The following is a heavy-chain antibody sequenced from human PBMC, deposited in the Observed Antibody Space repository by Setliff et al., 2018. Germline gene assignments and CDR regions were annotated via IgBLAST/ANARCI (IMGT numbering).Heavy chain of an antibody. V-gene: IGHV1-18*01. J-gene: IGHJ6*02. CDR1: GYTFTSYG. D-gene: IGHD3-3*01. Sequence: ASVKVSCKASGYTFTSYGISWVRQAPGQGLEWMGWISAYNGNTNYAQKLQGRVTMTTDTSTSTAYMELRSLRSDDTAVYYCARAPRNFGVVINYYYYYYGMDVWGQGTTVTVSS. CDR3: ARAPRNFGVVINYYYYYYGMDV. CDR2: ISAYNGNT.